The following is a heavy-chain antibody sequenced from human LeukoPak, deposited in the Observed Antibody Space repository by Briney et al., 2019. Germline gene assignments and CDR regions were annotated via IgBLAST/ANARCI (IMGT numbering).Heavy chain of an antibody. Sequence: SETLSLTCAVYDGSFSGYYWSWIRRPPGKGLEWNGEINHSGSTNYNPSLKSRITISLDTSKSQFSLKVRYVTAADTAVYYCARGLNDSWTGENYWGQGTLVTVSS. V-gene: IGHV4-34*01. D-gene: IGHD3-3*01. J-gene: IGHJ4*02. CDR2: INHSGST. CDR3: ARGLNDSWTGENY. CDR1: DGSFSGYY.